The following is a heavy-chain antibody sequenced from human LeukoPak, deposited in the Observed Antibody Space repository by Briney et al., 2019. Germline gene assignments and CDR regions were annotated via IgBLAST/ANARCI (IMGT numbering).Heavy chain of an antibody. D-gene: IGHD6-13*01. CDR2: INPSGGST. J-gene: IGHJ6*02. CDR3: ARGAHIAAADDGNYYYYYGMDV. V-gene: IGHV1-46*01. Sequence: GASVKVSCKASGYTFTSYYMHWVRQAPGQGLEWMGLINPSGGSTSYAQKFQGRVTMTRDTSTSTVYMELSSLRSEDTAVYYCARGAHIAAADDGNYYYYYGMDVWGQGTTVTVSS. CDR1: GYTFTSYY.